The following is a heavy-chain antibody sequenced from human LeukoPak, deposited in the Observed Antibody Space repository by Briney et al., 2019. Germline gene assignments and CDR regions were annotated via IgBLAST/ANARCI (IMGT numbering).Heavy chain of an antibody. CDR2: VRYSGKT. D-gene: IGHD3-22*01. J-gene: IGHJ4*02. CDR3: ARHYYDSSGSHRDYYFDY. V-gene: IGHV4-39*01. CDR1: GGSISSSSDY. Sequence: SETLSLTCTVSGGSISSSSDYWGWFRQPPGKGLEWIGSVRYSGKTYYNPSLKSRLTMSVDTSKSQFSLKLSSVTAADTAVYFYARHYYDSSGSHRDYYFDYWGQGTLVTVSS.